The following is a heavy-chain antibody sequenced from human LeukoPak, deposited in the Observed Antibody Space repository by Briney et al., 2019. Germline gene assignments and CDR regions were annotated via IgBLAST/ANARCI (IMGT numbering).Heavy chain of an antibody. V-gene: IGHV3-30*04. Sequence: GFSLTLSCAASGFTVSSYAMHWVRQAPGKGLEWVAVISYDESNQYYADSVKGRFTISRDNSKNPLSLKMNSLRVEDTAVYYWARYSYGHFDYWGQGTLVTVSS. D-gene: IGHD5-18*01. CDR3: ARYSYGHFDY. CDR1: GFTVSSYA. CDR2: ISYDESNQ. J-gene: IGHJ4*02.